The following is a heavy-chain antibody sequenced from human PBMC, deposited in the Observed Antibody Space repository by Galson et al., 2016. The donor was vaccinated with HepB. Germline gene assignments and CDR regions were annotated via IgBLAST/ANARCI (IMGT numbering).Heavy chain of an antibody. CDR3: AREGLTNKFDQ. D-gene: IGHD2-8*01. V-gene: IGHV1-18*04. J-gene: IGHJ4*02. Sequence: SVKVSCKASAHTFATYGFSWVRQAPGQGLQWMGWSSIYIERHYYAPLFQGRLTMTTDASSNTAYMELTNLRFGDTAVYYCAREGLTNKFDQWGQGTLVTVSS. CDR2: SSIYIERH. CDR1: AHTFATYG.